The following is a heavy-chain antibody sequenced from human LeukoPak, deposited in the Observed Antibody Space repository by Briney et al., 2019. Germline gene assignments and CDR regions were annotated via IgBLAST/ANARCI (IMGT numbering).Heavy chain of an antibody. J-gene: IGHJ4*02. D-gene: IGHD6-6*01. CDR3: TKRVPYTSSPVYLDC. Sequence: PGGSLRLSCVASGFTFSNYGMNWLRQAPGKALESISAISDDGRSIYYTDSVKGRFTISRDNSKNTLFLQMNSLKAEDTAMYYCTKRVPYTSSPVYLDCWGQGTLVTVSS. CDR2: ISDDGRSI. CDR1: GFTFSNYG. V-gene: IGHV3-23*01.